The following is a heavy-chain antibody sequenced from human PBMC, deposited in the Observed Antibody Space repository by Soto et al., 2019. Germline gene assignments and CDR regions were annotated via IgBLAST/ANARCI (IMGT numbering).Heavy chain of an antibody. V-gene: IGHV3-23*01. D-gene: IGHD3-22*01. CDR1: GFTFSTYV. CDR2: ISSSGGTT. Sequence: GGSLRLSCAASGFTFSTYVMSWVRQAPGKGLEWVSAISSSGGTTYYADSVKGRFTISRDDSKNTLYLQMNSLKTEDTAVYYCTTGIVVVIPSGMDVWGQGTTVTVSS. J-gene: IGHJ6*02. CDR3: TTGIVVVIPSGMDV.